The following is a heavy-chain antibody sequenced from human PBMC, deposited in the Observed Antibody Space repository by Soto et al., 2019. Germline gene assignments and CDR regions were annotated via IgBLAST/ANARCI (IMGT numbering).Heavy chain of an antibody. J-gene: IGHJ6*02. V-gene: IGHV1-18*01. CDR1: GYTFTSYG. Sequence: SVKVSCKASGYTFTSYGISWVRQAPVQGLEWMGWISAYNGNTNYAQKLQGRVTMTTDTSTSTAYMELRSLRSDDTAVYYCARDLYYDFWSGYGYYYYYGMDVWGQGTTVTVSS. D-gene: IGHD3-3*01. CDR2: ISAYNGNT. CDR3: ARDLYYDFWSGYGYYYYYGMDV.